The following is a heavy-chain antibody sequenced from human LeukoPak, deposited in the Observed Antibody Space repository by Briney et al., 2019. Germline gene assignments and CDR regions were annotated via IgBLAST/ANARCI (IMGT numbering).Heavy chain of an antibody. D-gene: IGHD3-16*01. J-gene: IGHJ4*02. CDR3: ATYYVGVGGRGH. Sequence: GSLRLSCAASGFTFGSYAMSWVRQAPGKGLEWIGHSGNSDYKPSLKSRITISTDTSNNHFSLNLVSVTAADTAVYYCATYYVGVGGRGHWGPGTLVTVSS. V-gene: IGHV4-59*01. CDR1: GFTFGSYA. CDR2: HSGNS.